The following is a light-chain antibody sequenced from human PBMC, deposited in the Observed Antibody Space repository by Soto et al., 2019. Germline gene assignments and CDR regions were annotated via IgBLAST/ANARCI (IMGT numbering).Light chain of an antibody. CDR1: QSVGNH. V-gene: IGKV3-11*01. Sequence: EIVLTQSPATLSFSLGERATLSCRASQSVGNHLAWYQQKPGPAPRLLIYDASNRATGIPARFSGGGSGTDFTLTISSLEPEDFAIYYCQQRDSWPPFTFGPGTKVDIK. J-gene: IGKJ3*01. CDR2: DAS. CDR3: QQRDSWPPFT.